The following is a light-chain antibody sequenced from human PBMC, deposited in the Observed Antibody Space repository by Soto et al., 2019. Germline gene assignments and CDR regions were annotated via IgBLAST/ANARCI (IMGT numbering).Light chain of an antibody. CDR1: RRISSW. V-gene: IGKV1-5*01. J-gene: IGKJ1*01. Sequence: DIQMTQSPSTLSASVGDRVTISCRASRRISSWLAWYQQQPGKAPKLWVYDASTLQSGVPSRFSGNGSGTEFTLTISRLQPEDLATYFCQQYNGYPWTFGQGTRVGIK. CDR2: DAS. CDR3: QQYNGYPWT.